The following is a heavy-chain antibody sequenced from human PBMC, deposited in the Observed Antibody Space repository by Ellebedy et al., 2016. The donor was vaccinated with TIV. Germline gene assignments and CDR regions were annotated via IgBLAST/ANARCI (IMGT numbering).Heavy chain of an antibody. V-gene: IGHV3-23*01. J-gene: IGHJ4*02. CDR1: GFTFNNYV. CDR3: AKTDRYYDFLDH. CDR2: VTNNGGST. Sequence: GGSLRLSCAASGFTFNNYVMTWVRQAPGKGLEWVSVVTNNGGSTYYVDSVKDRFTISRDNSKNTVYLQMNSLKAEDTAIYYCAKTDRYYDFLDHWGQGILVTVSS. D-gene: IGHD3-3*01.